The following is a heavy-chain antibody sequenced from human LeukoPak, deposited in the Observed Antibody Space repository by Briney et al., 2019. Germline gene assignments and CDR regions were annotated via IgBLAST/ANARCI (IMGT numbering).Heavy chain of an antibody. Sequence: SETLSLTCAVYGGSFSGHYWSWIRQPPGKGLEWIGEINHSGSTNYNPSLKSRVTISIDTSKNQFSLRLSSVTAADTAVYYCPSSSFNAFDIWGQGTMVTVSS. CDR3: PSSSFNAFDI. V-gene: IGHV4-34*01. J-gene: IGHJ3*02. CDR2: INHSGST. D-gene: IGHD6-6*01. CDR1: GGSFSGHY.